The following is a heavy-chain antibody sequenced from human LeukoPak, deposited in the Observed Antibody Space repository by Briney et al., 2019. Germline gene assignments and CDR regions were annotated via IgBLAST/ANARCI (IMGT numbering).Heavy chain of an antibody. Sequence: GPLRLSCAASGFTFSSYAMSWVRQAPGKGLEWVSAISGSGGSTYYADSVKGRFTISRDNSKNTLYLQMNSLRAEDTAVYYCAKAEDYYYDSSGYYYGWGQGTLVTVSS. CDR2: ISGSGGST. D-gene: IGHD3-22*01. CDR3: AKAEDYYYDSSGYYYG. V-gene: IGHV3-23*01. J-gene: IGHJ4*02. CDR1: GFTFSSYA.